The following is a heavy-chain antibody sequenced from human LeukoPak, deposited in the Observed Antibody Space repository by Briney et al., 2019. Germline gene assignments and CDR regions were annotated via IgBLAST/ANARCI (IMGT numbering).Heavy chain of an antibody. CDR3: ARAEDDYGGKVGTWYFDL. CDR2: IIPILGIA. V-gene: IGHV1-69*04. J-gene: IGHJ2*01. D-gene: IGHD4-23*01. CDR1: GGTFSSYA. Sequence: SLKVSCKASGGTFSSYAISWVRQAPGQGLDWMGRIIPILGIANYAQEFQGRVTITADKSTSTAFMELSTLRSEDTAVYYCARAEDDYGGKVGTWYFDLWGRGTLVTVSS.